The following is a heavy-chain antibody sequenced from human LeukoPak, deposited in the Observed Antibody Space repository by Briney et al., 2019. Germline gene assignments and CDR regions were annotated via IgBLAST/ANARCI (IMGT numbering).Heavy chain of an antibody. J-gene: IGHJ4*02. CDR2: INHSGST. CDR1: GGSFSGYY. V-gene: IGHV4-34*01. D-gene: IGHD5-18*01. CDR3: ARLYSYGYFVDY. Sequence: PSETLSLTCAVYGGSFSGYYWSWIRQPPGKGLEWIGEINHSGSTNYNPSLKSRVTISVDTSKNQFSLKLSSVTAADTAVYYCARLYSYGYFVDYWGQGTLVTVSS.